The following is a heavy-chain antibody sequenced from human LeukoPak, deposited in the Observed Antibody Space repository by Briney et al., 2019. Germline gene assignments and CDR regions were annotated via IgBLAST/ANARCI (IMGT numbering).Heavy chain of an antibody. CDR2: IYHSGST. CDR3: ARGVVTAISRWFDP. J-gene: IGHJ5*02. V-gene: IGHV4-39*07. Sequence: SETLSLTCTVSGGSISSSSYYWGWIRQPPGKGLEWIGYIYHSGSTYYNPSLKSRVTISVDRSKNQFSLKLSSVTAADTAVYYCARGVVTAISRWFDPWGQGTLVTVSS. CDR1: GGSISSSSYY. D-gene: IGHD2-21*02.